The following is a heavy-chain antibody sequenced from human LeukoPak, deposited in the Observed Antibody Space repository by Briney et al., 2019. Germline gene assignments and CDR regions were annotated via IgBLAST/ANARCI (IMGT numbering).Heavy chain of an antibody. CDR3: ARGLGSDYGDKGRVGTINWFDP. D-gene: IGHD4-17*01. CDR2: INHSGST. CDR1: GGSFSGYY. V-gene: IGHV4-34*01. J-gene: IGHJ5*02. Sequence: SETLSLTCAVYGGSFSGYYWSWIRQPPGKGLEWIGDINHSGSTNYNPSLKSRVTISVDTSKNQFSLKMSSVTAADTAVYYCARGLGSDYGDKGRVGTINWFDPWGQGTLVTVSS.